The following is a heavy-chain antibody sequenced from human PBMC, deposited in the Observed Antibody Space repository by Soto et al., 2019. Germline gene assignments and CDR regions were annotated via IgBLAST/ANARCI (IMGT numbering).Heavy chain of an antibody. Sequence: ASVKVSCKASGYTLTSYGISWLRQAPGQGLEWMGWISAYNGNTIYAQKLQGRVTMTTDTSTSTAYMELRSLRSDDTAVYYCARGFLEWLSPRFDYWGQGTLVTVSS. V-gene: IGHV1-18*04. J-gene: IGHJ4*02. D-gene: IGHD3-3*01. CDR2: ISAYNGNT. CDR3: ARGFLEWLSPRFDY. CDR1: GYTLTSYG.